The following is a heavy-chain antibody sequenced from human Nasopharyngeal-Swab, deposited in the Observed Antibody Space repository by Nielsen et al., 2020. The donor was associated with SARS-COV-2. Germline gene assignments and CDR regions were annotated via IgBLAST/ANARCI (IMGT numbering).Heavy chain of an antibody. CDR1: GYSFTSYW. D-gene: IGHD2-21*01. V-gene: IGHV5-10-1*01. Sequence: GESLKISCKGSGYSFTSYWISWVRQMPGTGMEWMGRIDPSDSYTNYSPSFQGHVTISADKSISTAYLQWSSLKASDTAMYYCARQYCGGDCDFGYWGQGTLVTVSS. CDR3: ARQYCGGDCDFGY. CDR2: IDPSDSYT. J-gene: IGHJ4*02.